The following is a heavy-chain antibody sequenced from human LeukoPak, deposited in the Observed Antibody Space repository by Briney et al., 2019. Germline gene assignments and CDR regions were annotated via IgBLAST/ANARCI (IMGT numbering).Heavy chain of an antibody. CDR3: AKLTTVTTLSALDY. D-gene: IGHD4-17*01. Sequence: PGGSLRLSXAASRFTFSSYAMSWVRQAPGKGLEWVSAISGSGGSTYYADSVKGRFTISRDNSKNTLYLQMNSLRAEDTAVYYCAKLTTVTTLSALDYWGQGTLVTVSS. J-gene: IGHJ4*02. V-gene: IGHV3-23*01. CDR1: RFTFSSYA. CDR2: ISGSGGST.